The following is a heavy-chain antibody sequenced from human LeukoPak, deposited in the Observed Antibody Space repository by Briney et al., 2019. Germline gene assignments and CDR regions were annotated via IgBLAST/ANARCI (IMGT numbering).Heavy chain of an antibody. Sequence: ASVKVSCKASGYTFATYGISWFRQAPGQGLEWMGWINPNSGGTNYAQKFQGRVTMTRDTSISTAYMELSRLRSDDTAVYYCARGYDFWSGYPPLFDYWGQGTLVTVSS. CDR1: GYTFATYG. V-gene: IGHV1-2*02. CDR3: ARGYDFWSGYPPLFDY. D-gene: IGHD3-3*01. J-gene: IGHJ4*02. CDR2: INPNSGGT.